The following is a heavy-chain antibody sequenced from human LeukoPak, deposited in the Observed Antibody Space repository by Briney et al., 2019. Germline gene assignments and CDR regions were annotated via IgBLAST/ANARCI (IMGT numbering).Heavy chain of an antibody. D-gene: IGHD5-18*01. CDR1: GYTFTSYY. CDR3: ARDHAQLWSYFDY. V-gene: IGHV1-46*01. J-gene: IGHJ4*02. CDR2: INPSGGST. Sequence: PGASVKVSCKASGYTFTSYYMHWARHAPGQGLEWMGIINPSGGSTSYAQKFQGRVTMTRDTSTSTVYMELSSLRSEDTAVYYCARDHAQLWSYFDYWGQGTLVTVSS.